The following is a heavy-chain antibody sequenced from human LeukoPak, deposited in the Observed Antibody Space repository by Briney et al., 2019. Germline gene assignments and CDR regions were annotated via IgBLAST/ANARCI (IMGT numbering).Heavy chain of an antibody. V-gene: IGHV1-46*01. CDR1: GYTLTSYY. D-gene: IGHD1-26*01. CDR2: INPTGGST. Sequence: ASVKVSCKASGYTLTSYYIHWVRQAPGQGLEWMGVINPTGGSTSYTQKVQGRVTLTRDTSTSTVYMELSSLRSEDTAVYYCARVETPSVGAGAFDIWGQGTMVTVSS. J-gene: IGHJ3*02. CDR3: ARVETPSVGAGAFDI.